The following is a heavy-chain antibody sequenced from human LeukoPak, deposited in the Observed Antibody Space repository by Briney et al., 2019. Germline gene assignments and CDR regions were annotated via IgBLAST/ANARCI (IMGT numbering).Heavy chain of an antibody. CDR1: GFTFSSYG. CDR2: IRYDGSHK. CDR3: ANLAIAVAGPPFDY. V-gene: IGHV3-30*02. Sequence: PGGSLRLSCAASGFTFSSYGMHWVRQAPGKGLEWVAFIRYDGSHKYFADSVKGRFTISRDNSKNTLYLHMNSLRAEDTAVYYCANLAIAVAGPPFDYWGEGTLVTVSS. J-gene: IGHJ4*02. D-gene: IGHD6-19*01.